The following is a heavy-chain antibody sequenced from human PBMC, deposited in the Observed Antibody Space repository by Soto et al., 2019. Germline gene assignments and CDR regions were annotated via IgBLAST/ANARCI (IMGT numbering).Heavy chain of an antibody. Sequence: QVQLVQSGAEVKKPGSSVKVSCKASGGTFSSYAISWVRQAPGQGLEWMGGIIPIFGTANYAQKFQGRVTITADESTSTAYMELSSLRSEDTAVYYCASGIMITFGGVIALYYYYGMDVWGQGTTVTVSS. CDR3: ASGIMITFGGVIALYYYYGMDV. CDR2: IIPIFGTA. D-gene: IGHD3-16*02. CDR1: GGTFSSYA. J-gene: IGHJ6*02. V-gene: IGHV1-69*01.